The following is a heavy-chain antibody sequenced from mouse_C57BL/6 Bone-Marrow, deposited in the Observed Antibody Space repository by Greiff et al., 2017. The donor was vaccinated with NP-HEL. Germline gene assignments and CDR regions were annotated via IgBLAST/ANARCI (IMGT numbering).Heavy chain of an antibody. CDR1: GFTFSDYY. Sequence: EVKLQESGGGLVQPGGSLKLSCAASGFTFSDYYMYWVRQTPEKRLEWVAYISNGGGSTYYPDTVKGRFTISRDNAKNTLYLQMSRLKSEDTAMYYCARHTGVYFDYWGQGTTLTVSS. D-gene: IGHD1-1*01. J-gene: IGHJ2*01. V-gene: IGHV5-12*01. CDR3: ARHTGVYFDY. CDR2: ISNGGGST.